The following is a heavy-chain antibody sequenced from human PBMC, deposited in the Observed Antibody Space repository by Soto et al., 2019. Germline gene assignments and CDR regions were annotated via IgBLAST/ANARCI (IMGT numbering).Heavy chain of an antibody. CDR3: ARESPGYCSGGSCYYFDY. D-gene: IGHD2-15*01. CDR1: GGSISSGNYY. CDR2: IYSSGST. V-gene: IGHV4-30-4*01. J-gene: IGHJ4*02. Sequence: QVQLQESGPGLVKPAQTLSLTCTVSGGSISSGNYYWSWIRQPPGKGLEWIGYIYSSGSTYYSPSLKSRVIISVDTSKNQFSLKLSSVTAADTPVYYCARESPGYCSGGSCYYFDYWGQGTLVTVSS.